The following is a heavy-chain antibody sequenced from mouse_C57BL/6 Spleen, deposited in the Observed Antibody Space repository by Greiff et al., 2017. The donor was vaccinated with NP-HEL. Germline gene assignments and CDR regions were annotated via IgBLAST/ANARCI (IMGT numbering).Heavy chain of an antibody. J-gene: IGHJ3*01. CDR3: APYGGFAY. Sequence: QVQLQQSGAELARPGASVKLSCKASGYTFTSYGISWVKQRTGQGLEWIGETYPRSGNTYYNEKFKGKATLTADKSSSTAYMELRSLTSEDSAVYFCAPYGGFAYWGQGTLVTVSA. CDR2: TYPRSGNT. CDR1: GYTFTSYG. D-gene: IGHD1-2*01. V-gene: IGHV1-81*01.